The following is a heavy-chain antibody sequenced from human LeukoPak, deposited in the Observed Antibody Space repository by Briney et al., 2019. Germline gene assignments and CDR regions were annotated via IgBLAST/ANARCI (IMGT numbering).Heavy chain of an antibody. CDR1: GGSISSSNW. J-gene: IGHJ2*01. V-gene: IGHV4-4*02. CDR3: ARVYYGSGTRFDL. CDR2: IYHSGST. Sequence: SGTLSLTCAVSGGSISSSNWWSWVRQPPGKGLEWIGEIYHSGSTNYNPSLKSRVTISVKKSKNQFSLKLSSVTAADTAVYYCARVYYGSGTRFDLWGRGTLVTVSS. D-gene: IGHD3-10*01.